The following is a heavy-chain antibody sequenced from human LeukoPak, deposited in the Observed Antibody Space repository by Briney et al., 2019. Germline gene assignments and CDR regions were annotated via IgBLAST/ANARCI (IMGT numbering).Heavy chain of an antibody. J-gene: IGHJ4*02. Sequence: GGSLRLSCAASGFTFSSYAMNWVRQAPGKGLEWVSGISGSGGTTYYADSVTGRFTISRDNSKNTLYLQMNSLRAEDTAVYYCAKSWFGELLSGNDYWGQGTLITVSS. CDR2: ISGSGGTT. CDR1: GFTFSSYA. D-gene: IGHD3-10*01. V-gene: IGHV3-23*01. CDR3: AKSWFGELLSGNDY.